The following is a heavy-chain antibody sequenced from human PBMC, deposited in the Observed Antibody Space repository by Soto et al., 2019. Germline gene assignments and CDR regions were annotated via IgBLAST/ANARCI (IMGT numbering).Heavy chain of an antibody. CDR1: GFTFSSYG. J-gene: IGHJ6*02. Sequence: QVQLVESGGGVVQPGRSLRLSCAASGFTFSSYGMHWVRQAPGKGLEWVAVISYDGRNKYYADAVNGRFTISRDNSKNTLYLQMSSLRAEDTAVYYWVKDGSSSGPYFYDMDVWGQGTTVTVSS. CDR2: ISYDGRNK. CDR3: VKDGSSSGPYFYDMDV. D-gene: IGHD6-13*01. V-gene: IGHV3-30*18.